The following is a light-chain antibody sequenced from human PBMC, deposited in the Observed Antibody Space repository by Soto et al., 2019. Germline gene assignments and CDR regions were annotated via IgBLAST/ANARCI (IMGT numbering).Light chain of an antibody. CDR2: LNGDGSH. J-gene: IGLJ2*01. CDR1: SGHSSYA. Sequence: QLVLTQSPSASASLGASVKLTCTLSSGHSSYAIAWHQQQPEKGPRYLMKLNGDGSHSKGDGLPDRFSGSSSGAERYLTISSRQSEDEGDYYCQTCGTGIRVFGGGTQLTVL. V-gene: IGLV4-69*01. CDR3: QTCGTGIRV.